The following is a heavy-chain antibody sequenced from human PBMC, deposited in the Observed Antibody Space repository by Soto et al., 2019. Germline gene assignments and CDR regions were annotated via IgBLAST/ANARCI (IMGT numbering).Heavy chain of an antibody. D-gene: IGHD3-16*02. CDR3: ARGVRSEGPDI. CDR2: IIPILGIA. CDR1: GGTFSSYT. J-gene: IGHJ3*02. V-gene: IGHV1-69*02. Sequence: QVQLVQSGAEVKKPGSSVKVSCKASGGTFSSYTISWVRQAPGQGLEWMGRIIPILGIANYAQKFQGRVTITAGKSTSTAYMELSSLRSEDTAVYYCARGVRSEGPDIWGQGTMVTVSS.